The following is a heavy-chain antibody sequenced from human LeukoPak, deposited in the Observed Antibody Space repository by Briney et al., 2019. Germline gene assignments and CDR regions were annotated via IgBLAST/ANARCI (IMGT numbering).Heavy chain of an antibody. CDR1: GFTFSSYA. Sequence: GGSLRLSCAASGFTFSSYAMSWVRQAPGKGLEWVSAISGSGGSTYYADSVKGRFTISRDNSKNTLYLQMNSLRAEDTAVYYCAKDAVLRYFDWLLVLDYCGQGTLVTVSS. D-gene: IGHD3-9*01. J-gene: IGHJ4*02. V-gene: IGHV3-23*01. CDR3: AKDAVLRYFDWLLVLDY. CDR2: ISGSGGST.